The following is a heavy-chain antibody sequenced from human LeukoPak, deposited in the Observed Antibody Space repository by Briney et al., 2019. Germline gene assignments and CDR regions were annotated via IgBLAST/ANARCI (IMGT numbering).Heavy chain of an antibody. Sequence: GGSLRLSCAASGFTFSDYYMGWIRQAPGKGLEWVSYISSSSSYTNYADSVKGRFTISRDNAKNSLYLQMNSLRAEDTAVYYCARDPYSSSWSYGMDVWGQGTTVTVSS. J-gene: IGHJ6*02. D-gene: IGHD6-13*01. V-gene: IGHV3-11*05. CDR2: ISSSSSYT. CDR3: ARDPYSSSWSYGMDV. CDR1: GFTFSDYY.